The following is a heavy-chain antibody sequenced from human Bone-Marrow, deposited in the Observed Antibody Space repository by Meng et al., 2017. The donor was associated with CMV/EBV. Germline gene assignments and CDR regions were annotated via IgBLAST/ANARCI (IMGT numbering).Heavy chain of an antibody. Sequence: ASVKVSCKASGYTFTGYYIHWVRQAPGQGLEWMGWINPNSGGTKYAQKFQGRVTVTRDTSISAAYMELSRLRSDDTVMYYCARDHIRGATMKSHDAFDIWGQGTMVTVSS. V-gene: IGHV1-2*02. J-gene: IGHJ3*02. CDR2: INPNSGGT. CDR1: GYTFTGYY. D-gene: IGHD3-22*01. CDR3: ARDHIRGATMKSHDAFDI.